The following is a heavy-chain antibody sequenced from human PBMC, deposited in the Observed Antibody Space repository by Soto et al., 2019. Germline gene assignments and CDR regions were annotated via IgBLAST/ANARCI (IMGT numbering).Heavy chain of an antibody. CDR1: GGSISSGDYY. CDR2: IYYSGST. CDR3: ARVGDFNVWSGSCKRLLCMDF. J-gene: IGHJ6*02. V-gene: IGHV4-61*08. D-gene: IGHD3-3*01. Sequence: SETLSLTCTVSGGSISSGDYYWSWIRQPPGKGLEWIGYIYYSGSTNYNSSLKSRVTISLDTSKSQFSLKLSSVTAADTAVYYCARVGDFNVWSGSCKRLLCMDFWGLGTTVTVS.